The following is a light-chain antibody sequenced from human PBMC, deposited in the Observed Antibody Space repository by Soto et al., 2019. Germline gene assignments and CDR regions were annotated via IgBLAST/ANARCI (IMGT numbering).Light chain of an antibody. J-gene: IGKJ5*01. CDR1: QSLVHTNGNTY. CDR2: KVS. Sequence: DIVMTQTALSSPVTLGQPSFIACSSSQSLVHTNGNTYLSWLQQRPGQPPRLLLYKVSRRLSGVPDRFSGSGAGTDFTLEISRVETDDVGIYYCMQSTHLPPTFGQGTRLE. V-gene: IGKV2-24*01. CDR3: MQSTHLPPT.